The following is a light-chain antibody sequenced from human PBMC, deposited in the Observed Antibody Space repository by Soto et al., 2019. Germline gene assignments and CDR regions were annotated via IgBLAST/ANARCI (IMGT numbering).Light chain of an antibody. CDR3: CSHSSSITWM. Sequence: QSALTQTASVSGSPGQSITMSCTGTSSDVGGYNFVSWYQQHPGKAPKLIVHEVANRLSGVSGRFSGSKSGNTAFLTISGLQAEAEAVYYCCSHSSSITWMFGGGTKVTVL. CDR1: SSDVGGYNF. J-gene: IGLJ3*02. V-gene: IGLV2-14*03. CDR2: EVA.